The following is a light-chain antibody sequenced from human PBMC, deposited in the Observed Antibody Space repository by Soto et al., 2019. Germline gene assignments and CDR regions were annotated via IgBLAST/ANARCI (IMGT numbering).Light chain of an antibody. Sequence: DTQMTQSPSSLSASVGDTVTITCQASRDIADSLNWYQQRAGQAPKLLIYDASNLQSGVPARFSGSGTGTSFILTISSLQPEDLATYYCQQYDDPFTFGGGTKVEIK. CDR1: RDIADS. CDR2: DAS. CDR3: QQYDDPFT. V-gene: IGKV1-33*01. J-gene: IGKJ4*01.